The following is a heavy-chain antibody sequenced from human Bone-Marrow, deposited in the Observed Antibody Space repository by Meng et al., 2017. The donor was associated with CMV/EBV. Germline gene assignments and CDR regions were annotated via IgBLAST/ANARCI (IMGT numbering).Heavy chain of an antibody. CDR2: INPNSGGT. J-gene: IGHJ4*02. CDR1: GYTFTGYY. D-gene: IGHD6-13*01. CDR3: ARVPLVGSSWYSAGGTNDY. Sequence: ASVKVSCKASGYTFTGYYMHWVRQAPGQGLEWMGWINPNSGGTNYAQKFQGRVTMTRDTSISTAYMELSRLRSDDTAVYYCARVPLVGSSWYSAGGTNDYWGQGPLVTVYS. V-gene: IGHV1-2*02.